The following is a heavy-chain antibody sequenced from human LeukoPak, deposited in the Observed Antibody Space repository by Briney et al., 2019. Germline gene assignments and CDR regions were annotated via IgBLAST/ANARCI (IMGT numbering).Heavy chain of an antibody. D-gene: IGHD6-13*01. CDR3: GAAAGTGYFQH. Sequence: ASVKVSCKASGYTFTKYAMNWVRQAPGQGLEWMGWINPNSGGTNHAQKFQGRVTMTRDTSISTAYMELSRLRSDDTAVYYCGAAAGTGYFQHWGQGTLVTVSS. CDR1: GYTFTKYA. CDR2: INPNSGGT. J-gene: IGHJ1*01. V-gene: IGHV1-2*02.